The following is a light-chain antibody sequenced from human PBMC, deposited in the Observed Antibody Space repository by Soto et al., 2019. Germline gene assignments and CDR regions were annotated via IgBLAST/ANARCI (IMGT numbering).Light chain of an antibody. V-gene: IGLV2-14*01. CDR3: SSYTITATRV. J-gene: IGLJ1*01. CDR2: EVS. CDR1: ISEIGGYDF. Sequence: SVLKRPGARSVSPGPSITISGTVTISEIGGYDFVSWYQQHPGKAPKIMIYEVSNRPSGVSNSFSGSKSGNTASLTISGLRAEDEADYYCSSYTITATRVFGTGTQITVL.